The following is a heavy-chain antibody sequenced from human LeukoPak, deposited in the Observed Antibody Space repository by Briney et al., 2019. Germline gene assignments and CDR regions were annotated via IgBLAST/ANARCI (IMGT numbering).Heavy chain of an antibody. Sequence: GGSLRLSCAASGFTFSSYSMNWVRQAPGKGLEWVAFIGYDGSNIHYADSVKGRFTISRDNSKNTLYLQMNSLRAEDTAVYYCAKDRLPATRGVDYWGQGTLVTVSS. D-gene: IGHD2-2*01. CDR3: AKDRLPATRGVDY. J-gene: IGHJ4*02. CDR2: IGYDGSNI. CDR1: GFTFSSYS. V-gene: IGHV3-30*02.